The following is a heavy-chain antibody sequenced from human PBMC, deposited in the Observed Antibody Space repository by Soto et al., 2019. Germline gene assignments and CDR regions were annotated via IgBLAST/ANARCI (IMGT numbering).Heavy chain of an antibody. J-gene: IGHJ6*02. CDR3: ARHAYYGSGSYYNYYYGMDV. Sequence: GACLKISCKGSGYSFTSYWMGWVRQMPGKGLEWMGIIYPGDSDTRYSPSFQGQVTISADKSISTAYLQWSSLKASDTAMYYCARHAYYGSGSYYNYYYGMDVWGQGTTVPVSS. V-gene: IGHV5-51*01. CDR1: GYSFTSYW. CDR2: IYPGDSDT. D-gene: IGHD3-10*01.